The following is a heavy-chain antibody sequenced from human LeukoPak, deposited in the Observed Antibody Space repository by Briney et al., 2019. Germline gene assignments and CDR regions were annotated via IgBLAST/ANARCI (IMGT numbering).Heavy chain of an antibody. CDR2: IYPGDSDT. CDR3: ARCGDLDYYYMDV. Sequence: GESLKISCKGSGYNFTIYWIGWVRQMPGKGLEWMGIIYPGDSDTRYSPSFQGQVTISADKSISTAYLQWSSLKASDTAMYYCARCGDLDYYYMDVWGKGTTVTVSS. CDR1: GYNFTIYW. V-gene: IGHV5-51*01. J-gene: IGHJ6*03. D-gene: IGHD4-17*01.